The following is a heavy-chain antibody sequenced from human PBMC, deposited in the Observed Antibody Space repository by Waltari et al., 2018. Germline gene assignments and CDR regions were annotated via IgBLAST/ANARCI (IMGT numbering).Heavy chain of an antibody. CDR2: IYHSGST. V-gene: IGHV4-38-2*01. CDR1: GYSISSGYY. Sequence: QVQLQESGPGLVKPSETLSLTCAVSGYSISSGYYWGWIRQPPGKGLEWIGSIYHSGSTYYNPSLTSRVTISVDTSKNQFSLKLSSVTAADTAVYYCAKGPDYDSSGSFDYWGQGTLVTVSS. J-gene: IGHJ4*02. D-gene: IGHD3-22*01. CDR3: AKGPDYDSSGSFDY.